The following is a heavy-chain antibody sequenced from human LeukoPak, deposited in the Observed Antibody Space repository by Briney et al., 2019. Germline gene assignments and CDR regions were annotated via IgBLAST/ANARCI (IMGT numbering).Heavy chain of an antibody. CDR2: IKQDGGEI. CDR3: ARDQYDTWSRRGNFDS. CDR1: GFTFSRYW. J-gene: IGHJ4*02. D-gene: IGHD3-3*01. Sequence: GGSLRLSCAASGFTFSRYWMSWVRQVPRKGLEWVANIKQDGGEIYYVDSVKGRFTISRDNTKNPLYLQMNSLRVEDTAVFYCARDQYDTWSRRGNFDSWGQGTLVIVSS. V-gene: IGHV3-7*03.